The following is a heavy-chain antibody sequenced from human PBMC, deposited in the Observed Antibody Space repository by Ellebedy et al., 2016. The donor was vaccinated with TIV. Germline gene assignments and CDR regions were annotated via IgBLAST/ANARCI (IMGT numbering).Heavy chain of an antibody. CDR2: IYYSGST. J-gene: IGHJ5*02. Sequence: MPSETLSLTCTVSGGSISSFYWSWIRQPPGKGLEWIAYIYYSGSTNYNPSLKSRVTISVDTSKNQFSLKMNSVTAADTAVYYCARDHSVCGVRGVICWFDPWGQGTLVTVSS. CDR1: GGSISSFY. V-gene: IGHV4-59*01. D-gene: IGHD3-10*01. CDR3: ARDHSVCGVRGVICWFDP.